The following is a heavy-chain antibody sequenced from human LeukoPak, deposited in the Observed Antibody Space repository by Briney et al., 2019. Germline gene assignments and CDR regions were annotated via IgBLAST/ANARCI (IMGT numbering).Heavy chain of an antibody. Sequence: LETLSLTCTVVGDSIVSYFSTGFRQTPGKRLEWIGRIYDNGRGKYNPSLKSRVSISLDKTTNKFSLNLTSVTAAGTAVYFCERGSLSSKIYYYTDVWGKGTTVSVS. J-gene: IGHJ6*03. CDR2: IYDNGRG. D-gene: IGHD2/OR15-2a*01. CDR1: GDSIVSYF. CDR3: ERGSLSSKIYYYTDV. V-gene: IGHV4-4*07.